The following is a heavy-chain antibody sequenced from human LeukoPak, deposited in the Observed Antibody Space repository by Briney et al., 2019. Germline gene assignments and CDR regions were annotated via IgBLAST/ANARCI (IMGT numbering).Heavy chain of an antibody. Sequence: ASVKVSCKASGDTFTKYGISWMRQAPGQGLEWMGWFSPYNGNTIYAQNLQGRVTMTADTSTITAHMELRSLRSDDTAVYYCARGRSITIFGVVIDAFDIWGQGTMVTVSS. CDR3: ARGRSITIFGVVIDAFDI. CDR2: FSPYNGNT. D-gene: IGHD3-3*01. V-gene: IGHV1-18*01. J-gene: IGHJ3*02. CDR1: GDTFTKYG.